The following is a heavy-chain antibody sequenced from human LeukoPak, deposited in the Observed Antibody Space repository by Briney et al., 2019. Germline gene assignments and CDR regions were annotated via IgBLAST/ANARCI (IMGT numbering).Heavy chain of an antibody. CDR3: ATGSKIVPTSRPHYYHDRTRVGGSAFDI. CDR1: GGLVSGYY. D-gene: IGHD5-12*01. V-gene: IGHV4-34*01. Sequence: SETLSLVCAVDGGLVSGYYWSWIRQPPGKGLEWIGEINHSGSTNYNPSLKSRVTISVDASKNQFSLKLRSVTAADTAVYYCATGSKIVPTSRPHYYHDRTRVGGSAFDIWGQGTMVTVSS. J-gene: IGHJ3*02. CDR2: INHSGST.